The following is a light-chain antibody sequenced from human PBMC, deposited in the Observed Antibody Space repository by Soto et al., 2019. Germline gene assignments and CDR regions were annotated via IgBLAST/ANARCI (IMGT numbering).Light chain of an antibody. Sequence: DVQLTQSPSLLSASVGDRVTITCRASPSIGGYLNWYQHKPGKAPKLLIFSADTLENGVPSRFSGSGFNKEFSLTISSLQPEDFATYYCQQNYGVPYTFGQGPRVEIK. J-gene: IGKJ2*01. CDR2: SAD. CDR1: PSIGGY. CDR3: QQNYGVPYT. V-gene: IGKV1-39*01.